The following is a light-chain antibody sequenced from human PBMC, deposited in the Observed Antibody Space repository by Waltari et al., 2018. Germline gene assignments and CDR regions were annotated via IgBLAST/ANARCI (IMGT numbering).Light chain of an antibody. CDR2: EVS. CDR3: CSYAGSRTYV. Sequence: QSALTQPASVSASPGQSITISCTGTSSHVCNFNLSSWYQQHPGKVPKLLIYEVSTRPSGVSNHFSGSKSGNTASLTISGLRAEDEADYYCCSYAGSRTYVFGTGTKVTVL. J-gene: IGLJ1*01. V-gene: IGLV2-23*02. CDR1: SSHVCNFNL.